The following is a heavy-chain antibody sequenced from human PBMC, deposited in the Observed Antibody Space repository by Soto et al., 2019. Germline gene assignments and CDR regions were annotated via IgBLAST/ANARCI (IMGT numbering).Heavy chain of an antibody. V-gene: IGHV3-23*01. Sequence: GGSLRLSCEACGFPLRSYAVGGVRRAPGKGLEWVSGISGSGDSTYYADSVKGRFTISRDNSKNTLYLQMNSLRAEDTAVYYCAKGVPGIAVAGTGYFQHWGQGTLVTVSS. D-gene: IGHD6-19*01. CDR1: GFPLRSYA. CDR3: AKGVPGIAVAGTGYFQH. CDR2: ISGSGDST. J-gene: IGHJ1*01.